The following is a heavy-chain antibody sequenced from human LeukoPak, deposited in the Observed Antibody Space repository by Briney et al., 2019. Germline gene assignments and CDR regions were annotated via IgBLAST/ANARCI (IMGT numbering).Heavy chain of an antibody. D-gene: IGHD2-21*01. Sequence: SETLSLTCTVSGGSISSGSYYWSWIRQPAGKGLEWIGYIYYSGSTNYNPSLKSRVTISVDTSKNQFSLKLSSVTAADTAVYYCASPSGDSPLWAFDIWGQGTMVTVSS. CDR1: GGSISSGSYY. CDR2: IYYSGST. J-gene: IGHJ3*02. V-gene: IGHV4-61*10. CDR3: ASPSGDSPLWAFDI.